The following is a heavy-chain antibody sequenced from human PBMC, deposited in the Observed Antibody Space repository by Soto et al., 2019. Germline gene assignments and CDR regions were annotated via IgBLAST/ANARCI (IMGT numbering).Heavy chain of an antibody. Sequence: PGDSLNISCKCSGYIFTSDFIIWVRQMPGKGLEWMGRIDPSDSYTNYSPSFQGNVTISADKSISTAYLQWSSLKASDTSMYYCARHESYDSSGYPFMDVWGKGNTVHVSS. CDR1: GYIFTSDF. V-gene: IGHV5-10-1*01. D-gene: IGHD3-22*01. CDR3: ARHESYDSSGYPFMDV. CDR2: IDPSDSYT. J-gene: IGHJ6*04.